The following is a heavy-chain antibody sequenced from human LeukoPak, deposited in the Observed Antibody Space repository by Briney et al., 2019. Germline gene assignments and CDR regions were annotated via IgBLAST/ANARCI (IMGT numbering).Heavy chain of an antibody. Sequence: SGPALVKPTQTLTLTCTFSGFSLSTRKMCVSWIRQTPGKGLEWIGEINHSGSTNYNPSLKSRVTISVDTSKNQFSLKLSSVTAADTAVYYCARGRFPRILGSGWHFDYWGQGTLVTVSS. CDR1: GFSLSTRKM. D-gene: IGHD6-19*01. J-gene: IGHJ4*02. CDR3: ARGRFPRILGSGWHFDY. V-gene: IGHV4-4*02. CDR2: INHSGST.